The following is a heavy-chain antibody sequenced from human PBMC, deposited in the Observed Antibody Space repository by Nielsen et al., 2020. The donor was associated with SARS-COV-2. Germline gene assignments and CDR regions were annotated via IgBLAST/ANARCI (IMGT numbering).Heavy chain of an antibody. CDR1: GFTFDDYA. CDR2: ISWNSGSI. D-gene: IGHD3-3*01. V-gene: IGHV3-9*01. Sequence: SLKISCAASGFTFDDYAMHWVRQAPGKGLEWVSGISWNSGSIGYADSVKGRFTISRDNAKNSLYLQMNSLRAEDTAVYYCARDSQVFGVVTPIDYWGQGTLVTVSS. J-gene: IGHJ4*02. CDR3: ARDSQVFGVVTPIDY.